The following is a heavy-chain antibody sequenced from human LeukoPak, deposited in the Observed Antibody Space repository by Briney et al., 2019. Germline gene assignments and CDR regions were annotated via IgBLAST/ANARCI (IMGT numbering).Heavy chain of an antibody. CDR2: ITGSGGST. CDR1: GFTFSTYA. Sequence: GGSLRLSCAASGFTFSTYAMTWVRQAPGKGLEWVSSITGSGGSTYYADSVKGRFTISRDNSENTVFLQMDSLRAEDTAVYYCARCRADSRGCADYWGQGTLITVSP. J-gene: IGHJ4*02. CDR3: ARCRADSRGCADY. V-gene: IGHV3-23*01. D-gene: IGHD6-19*01.